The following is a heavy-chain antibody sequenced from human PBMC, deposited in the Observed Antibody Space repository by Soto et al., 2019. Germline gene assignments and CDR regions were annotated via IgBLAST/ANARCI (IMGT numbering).Heavy chain of an antibody. CDR2: TCYRSKWYN. J-gene: IGHJ4*02. V-gene: IGHV6-1*01. CDR1: VDSVSTNSAA. Sequence: RXQTLSLTCAISVDSVSTNSAACNWIRHSPSRGLEWLGRTCYRSKWYNDYAVSVKSRITITPDTSKNQFSLQLNSVTPEDTAVYYCARDLSATDFDSWGQGTLVTVYS. CDR3: ARDLSATDFDS.